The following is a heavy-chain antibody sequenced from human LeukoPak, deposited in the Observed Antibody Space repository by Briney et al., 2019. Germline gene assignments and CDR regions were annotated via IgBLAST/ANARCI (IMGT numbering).Heavy chain of an antibody. CDR3: AKASCSSTSCYSVDY. D-gene: IGHD2-2*02. V-gene: IGHV3-23*01. J-gene: IGHJ4*02. Sequence: PGGSLRLSCAASGFTFSSYAMSWVRQAPGKGLEWVSAISGSGGSTYYADSVKGRFTISRDNSKNTLYLQMNSLRAEDTAVYYCAKASCSSTSCYSVDYWGQGTLVTVSS. CDR2: ISGSGGST. CDR1: GFTFSSYA.